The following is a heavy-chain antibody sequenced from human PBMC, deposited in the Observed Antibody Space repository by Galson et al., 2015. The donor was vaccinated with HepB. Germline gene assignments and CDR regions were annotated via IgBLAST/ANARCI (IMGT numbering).Heavy chain of an antibody. D-gene: IGHD2-15*01. V-gene: IGHV3-33*08. CDR1: GFTFSSYG. CDR3: ARGYCSGGSCYGYYYYGMDV. Sequence: SLRLSCAASGFTFSSYGMHWVRQAPGKGLEWVAVIWYDGSNKYYADSVKGRFTISRDNSKNTLYLQMNSLRAEDTAVYYCARGYCSGGSCYGYYYYGMDVWGQGTTVTVSS. J-gene: IGHJ6*02. CDR2: IWYDGSNK.